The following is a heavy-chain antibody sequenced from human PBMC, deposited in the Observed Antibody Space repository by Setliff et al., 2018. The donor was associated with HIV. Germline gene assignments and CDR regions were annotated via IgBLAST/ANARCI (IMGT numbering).Heavy chain of an antibody. CDR1: DYTFTHYA. V-gene: IGHV1-18*01. D-gene: IGHD6-13*01. CDR2: ISAYNGNK. CDR3: ARGLVRNWRQQLRNDAFDI. Sequence: ASVKVSCKASDYTFTHYAISWVRQAPGQGLEYLGWISAYNGNKNYAQKVKGQITMTTEEATSTVDMELRSLTSDDTAVYYCARGLVRNWRQQLRNDAFDIWGQGKMVTVSS. J-gene: IGHJ3*02.